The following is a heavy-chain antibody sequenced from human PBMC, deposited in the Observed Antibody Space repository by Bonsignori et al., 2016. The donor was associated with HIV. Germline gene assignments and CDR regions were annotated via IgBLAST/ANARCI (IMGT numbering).Heavy chain of an antibody. CDR1: GDSITNYY. J-gene: IGHJ1*01. D-gene: IGHD6-13*01. CDR2: ISYSGST. CDR3: ARAEALDSSTWYVPRGAYFQH. Sequence: SETLSLTCTVSGDSITNYYWSWIRQPPGKGLEWIGYISYSGSTNYNPSLKSRVTISVDTSKNQFSLRLSSVTAADTAVYYCARAEALDSSTWYVPRGAYFQHWGQGTLVTVSS. V-gene: IGHV4-59*01.